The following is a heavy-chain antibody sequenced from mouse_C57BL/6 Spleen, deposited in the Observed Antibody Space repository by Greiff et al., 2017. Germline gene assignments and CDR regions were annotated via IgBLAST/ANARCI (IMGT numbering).Heavy chain of an antibody. J-gene: IGHJ4*01. D-gene: IGHD4-1*01. CDR1: GYTFTSYW. CDR3: ARHGKGDAMDY. V-gene: IGHV1-55*01. CDR2: IYPGSGST. Sequence: QVQLQQPGAELVKPGASVKMSCQASGYTFTSYWITWVKQRPGQGLEWIGDIYPGSGSTNYNEEFKSKATLTVDTSSSPAYMQLSSLTSEDSAVYYCARHGKGDAMDYWGQGTSVTVSS.